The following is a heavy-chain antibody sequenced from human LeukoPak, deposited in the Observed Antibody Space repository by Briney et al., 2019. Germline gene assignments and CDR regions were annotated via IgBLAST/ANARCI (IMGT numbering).Heavy chain of an antibody. CDR2: ISSSGSTI. D-gene: IGHD6-6*01. V-gene: IGHV3-48*03. CDR3: ARDRIAARRIGFDY. CDR1: GFTFSSYE. Sequence: GGSLRLSCAASGFTFSSYEMNWVRQAPGKGLEWVSYISSSGSTIYYADSVKGRFTISRDNAKNSLYLQMDSLRAEDTAVYYCARDRIAARRIGFDYWSQGTLVTVSS. J-gene: IGHJ4*02.